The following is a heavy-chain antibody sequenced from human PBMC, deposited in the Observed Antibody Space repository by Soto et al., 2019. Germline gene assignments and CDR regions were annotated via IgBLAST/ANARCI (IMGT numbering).Heavy chain of an antibody. D-gene: IGHD2-8*01. CDR2: IGGSGGST. CDR1: GITFKTYD. CDR3: AKRAGYCTNGVCRGFHFDH. J-gene: IGHJ4*02. Sequence: GGSLRLSCVASGITFKTYDMSWVRQAPGAGLEWVSAIGGSGGSTYYADSVKGRFTVSRDNSKNTLYLQMNSLRADDTAVYYCAKRAGYCTNGVCRGFHFDHWRQGTLVTVSS. V-gene: IGHV3-23*01.